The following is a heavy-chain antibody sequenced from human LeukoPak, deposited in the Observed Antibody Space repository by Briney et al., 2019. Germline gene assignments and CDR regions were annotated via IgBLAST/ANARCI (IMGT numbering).Heavy chain of an antibody. CDR3: AKGPLRGTAAAIDY. CDR2: ISYDGRNK. V-gene: IGHV3-30*18. CDR1: GFTFNNCG. Sequence: GGSLRLSCAASGFTFNNCGMHWVRQAPGKGLEWVAVISYDGRNKHYPDSVKGRFTISRDISTDTLWLQMDSLRTEDTAVYYCAKGPLRGTAAAIDYWGQGTLVTVSS. J-gene: IGHJ4*02. D-gene: IGHD2-2*01.